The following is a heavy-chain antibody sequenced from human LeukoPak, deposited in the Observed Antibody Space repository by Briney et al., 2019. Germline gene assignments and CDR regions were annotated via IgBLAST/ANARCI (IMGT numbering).Heavy chain of an antibody. J-gene: IGHJ4*02. CDR3: ARSSYCSSTSCYIDY. Sequence: SETLSLTCTVSGYSISSGYYWGWIRPPPGKGLEWIGSIYHSGSTYYNPSLKSRVTISVDTSKNQFSLKLSSVTAADTAVYYCARSSYCSSTSCYIDYWGQGTLVTVSS. D-gene: IGHD2-2*02. V-gene: IGHV4-38-2*02. CDR1: GYSISSGYY. CDR2: IYHSGST.